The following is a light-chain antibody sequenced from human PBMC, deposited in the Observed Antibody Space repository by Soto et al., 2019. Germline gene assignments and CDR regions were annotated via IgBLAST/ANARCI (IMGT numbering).Light chain of an antibody. J-gene: IGKJ5*01. CDR3: QQSYNSPPIT. Sequence: DIQMAESRSSLSACGGYRVTITCRSSQSISSYLNWYQQKPGKAPKLLIYAASSLQSGVPSRFSGSGSGTDFTLTITSLQPEDFATYYCQQSYNSPPITFGQGTRLEI. V-gene: IGKV1-39*01. CDR1: QSISSY. CDR2: AAS.